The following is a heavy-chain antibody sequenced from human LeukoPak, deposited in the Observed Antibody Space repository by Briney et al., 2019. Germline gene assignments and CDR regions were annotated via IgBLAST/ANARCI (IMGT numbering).Heavy chain of an antibody. J-gene: IGHJ5*02. CDR1: GDSVSSSSSA. Sequence: SQTLSLTCAITGDSVSSSSSAWNWIRQSPSRGLEWLGRTYYRSKLYSDYAVSVKSRITITPDTSKNQFSLQLNSVTPEDTAVYYRARDDNWFDPWGQGTLVTVSS. V-gene: IGHV6-1*01. CDR3: ARDDNWFDP. CDR2: TYYRSKLYS.